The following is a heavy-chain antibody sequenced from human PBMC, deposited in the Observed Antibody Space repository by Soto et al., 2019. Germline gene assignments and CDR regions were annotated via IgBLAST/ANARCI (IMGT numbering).Heavy chain of an antibody. Sequence: ASVKVSCKASGGTFSSYTISWVRQAPGQGLEWKGRIIPILGIANYVQKFQGRVTITADKSTSTAYMELSSLRSEDTAVYYCARGQYYYGSGSYYLGAFDIWGQGTMVTVSS. J-gene: IGHJ3*02. CDR1: GGTFSSYT. D-gene: IGHD3-10*01. V-gene: IGHV1-69*02. CDR2: IIPILGIA. CDR3: ARGQYYYGSGSYYLGAFDI.